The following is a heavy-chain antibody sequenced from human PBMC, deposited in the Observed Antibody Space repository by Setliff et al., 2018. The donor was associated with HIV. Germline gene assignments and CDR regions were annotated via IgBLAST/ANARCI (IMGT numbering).Heavy chain of an antibody. D-gene: IGHD3-22*01. CDR1: GDSISSGDYY. CDR3: ASDSSDAGY. CDR2: IYYSGST. Sequence: PSETLSLTCTVSGDSISSGDYYRSWIRQPPGKGLEWIGYIYYSGSTYYNPSLKSRVTISVDTSKNQFSLKLSSVTAADAAVYYCASDSSDAGYWGQGTLVTVS. V-gene: IGHV4-30-4*08. J-gene: IGHJ4*02.